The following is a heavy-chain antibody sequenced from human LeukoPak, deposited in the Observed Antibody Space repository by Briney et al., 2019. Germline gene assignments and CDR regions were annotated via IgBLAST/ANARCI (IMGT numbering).Heavy chain of an antibody. V-gene: IGHV4-61*09. J-gene: IGHJ4*02. D-gene: IGHD6-19*01. Sequence: SETLSLTCTVSGGSISSGSYYWTWIRQPAGKGLEWLGHLYTSGTTSYNPSLQSRATISADTSKHQFSLRLTSVTAADTAVYYCARAGGSVGWYGTIDSWGQGTLVTVSS. CDR3: ARAGGSVGWYGTIDS. CDR1: GGSISSGSYY. CDR2: LYTSGTT.